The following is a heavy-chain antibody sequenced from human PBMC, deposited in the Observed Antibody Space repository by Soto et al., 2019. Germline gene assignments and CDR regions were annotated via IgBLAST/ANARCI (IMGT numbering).Heavy chain of an antibody. CDR1: GGSISSSSYY. CDR2: IYYSGST. CDR3: ARHLNLYDILTGYKGHFDY. Sequence: PSETLSLTCTVSGGSISSSSYYWGWIRQPPGKGLEWIGSIYYSGSTYYDPSLKSRVTISVETSKNQFSLKLSSVTAADTAVYYCARHLNLYDILTGYKGHFDYWCQGTLVTVSS. J-gene: IGHJ4*02. V-gene: IGHV4-39*01. D-gene: IGHD3-9*01.